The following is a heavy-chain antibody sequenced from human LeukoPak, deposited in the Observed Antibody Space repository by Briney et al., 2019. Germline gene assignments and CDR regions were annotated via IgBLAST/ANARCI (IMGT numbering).Heavy chain of an antibody. CDR3: ARDSRWELRDNWFDP. V-gene: IGHV4-39*07. Sequence: WFRQAPGKGLEWIGSIYYSGSTYYNPSLKSRVTISVDTSKNQFSLKLSSVTAADTAVYYCARDSRWELRDNWFDPWGQGTLVTVSS. CDR2: IYYSGST. J-gene: IGHJ5*02. D-gene: IGHD1-26*01.